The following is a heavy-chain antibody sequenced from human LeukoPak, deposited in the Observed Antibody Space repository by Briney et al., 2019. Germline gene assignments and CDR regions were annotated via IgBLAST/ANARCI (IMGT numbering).Heavy chain of an antibody. J-gene: IGHJ4*02. CDR2: IYYSGST. CDR1: GGSISSGSYY. V-gene: IGHV4-61*01. D-gene: IGHD6-13*01. Sequence: SETLSLTCTVSGGSISSGSYYWSWIRQPPGKGLEWIGYIYYSGSTNYNPSLKSRVTISVDTSKNQFSLKLSSVTAADTAVYYCARMEAAAAPYFDYWGQGTLVTISS. CDR3: ARMEAAAAPYFDY.